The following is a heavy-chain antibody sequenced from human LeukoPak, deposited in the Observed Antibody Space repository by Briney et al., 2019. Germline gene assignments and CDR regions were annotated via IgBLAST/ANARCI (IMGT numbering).Heavy chain of an antibody. Sequence: SGGSLRLSCAASGFTFSSYAMSWVRQAPGKGLEWVSAISGSGGSTYYADSVKGRFTISRDNSKNTLYLQMNSLRAEDTAVYYCARVGSGWIQFDYWGQGTLVTVSS. J-gene: IGHJ4*02. CDR3: ARVGSGWIQFDY. CDR1: GFTFSSYA. V-gene: IGHV3-23*01. CDR2: ISGSGGST. D-gene: IGHD6-19*01.